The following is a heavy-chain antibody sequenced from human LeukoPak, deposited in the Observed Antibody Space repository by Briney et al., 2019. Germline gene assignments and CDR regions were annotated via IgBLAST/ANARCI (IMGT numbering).Heavy chain of an antibody. CDR1: GFTFSSYA. D-gene: IGHD3-22*01. V-gene: IGHV3-23*01. CDR3: AKDELYYYDSSGYSN. CDR2: ISGSGGST. J-gene: IGHJ4*02. Sequence: GGSLRLSCAASGFTFSSYAMSWVRQAPGKGLEWVSGISGSGGSTYYADSVKGRFTISRDNSKNTLYLQMNSLRGEDTAVYYCAKDELYYYDSSGYSNWGQGTLVTVTS.